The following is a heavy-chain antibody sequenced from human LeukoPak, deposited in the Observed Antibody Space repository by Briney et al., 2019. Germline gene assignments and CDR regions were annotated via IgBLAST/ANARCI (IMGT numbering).Heavy chain of an antibody. CDR2: INAGNGHT. CDR3: ARGIWSARTVDYYLDY. V-gene: IGHV1-3*01. D-gene: IGHD2-21*01. Sequence: GAPVKASCKASGYTFSNYAIHWVRQAPGQRFEWMGWINAGNGHTKYSQNFQGRVTITRDSSASTAYMELSSLTSEDTAVYYCARGIWSARTVDYYLDYWGQGTLVTVSS. CDR1: GYTFSNYA. J-gene: IGHJ4*02.